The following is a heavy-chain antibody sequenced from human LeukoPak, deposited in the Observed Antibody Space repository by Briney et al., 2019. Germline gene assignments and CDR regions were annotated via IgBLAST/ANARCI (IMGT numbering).Heavy chain of an antibody. J-gene: IGHJ4*02. CDR2: INPSGST. D-gene: IGHD3-22*01. Sequence: VASVKVSCKASGYTFINYYLHWVRQAPRQGPEWLGIINPSGSTNYAQKFQGRVTITTDESTSTAYMELSSLRSEDTAVYYCARGHDSSGYFVYWGQGTLVTVSS. CDR1: GYTFINYY. CDR3: ARGHDSSGYFVY. V-gene: IGHV1-46*01.